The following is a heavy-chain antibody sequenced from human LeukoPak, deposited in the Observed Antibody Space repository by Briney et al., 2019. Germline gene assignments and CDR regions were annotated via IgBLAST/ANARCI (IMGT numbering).Heavy chain of an antibody. V-gene: IGHV3-7*01. CDR3: ARDRSLLWFGELTDYYFDY. CDR1: GFTFSSYW. J-gene: IGHJ4*02. CDR2: IKQDGSEK. D-gene: IGHD3-10*01. Sequence: GGSLRLSCAASGFTFSSYWMSWVRQAPGKGLEWVANIKQDGSEKYYVDSVKGRFTISRDNAKNSLYLQMNSLRAEDTAVYYCARDRSLLWFGELTDYYFDYWGQGTLVTVSS.